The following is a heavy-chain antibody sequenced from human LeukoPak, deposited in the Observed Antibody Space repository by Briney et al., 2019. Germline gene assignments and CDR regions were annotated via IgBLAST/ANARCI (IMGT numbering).Heavy chain of an antibody. D-gene: IGHD6-19*01. CDR1: GGSVSSGSYY. J-gene: IGHJ4*02. CDR2: INHSGST. V-gene: IGHV4-39*07. Sequence: SSETLSLTCTVSGGSVSSGSYYWNWIRQPPGKGLEWIGEINHSGSTNYNPSLKSRVTISVDTSKNQFSLKLSSVTAADTAVYYCARDFASGWIFDYWGQGTLVTVSS. CDR3: ARDFASGWIFDY.